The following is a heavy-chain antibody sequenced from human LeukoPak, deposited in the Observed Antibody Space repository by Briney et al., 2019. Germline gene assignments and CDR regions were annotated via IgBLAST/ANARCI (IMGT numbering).Heavy chain of an antibody. V-gene: IGHV3-30*04. CDR1: GFTFSSYA. D-gene: IGHD3-10*01. CDR3: ARGSGSYHDY. CDR2: ISYDGSNK. J-gene: IGHJ4*02. Sequence: GGSLRLSCAASGFTFSSYAMHWVRQAPGKGLEWVAVISYDGSNKYYADSVKGRFTISRDNSKNTLYLQMSSLRAEDTAVYYCARGSGSYHDYWGQGTLVTVSS.